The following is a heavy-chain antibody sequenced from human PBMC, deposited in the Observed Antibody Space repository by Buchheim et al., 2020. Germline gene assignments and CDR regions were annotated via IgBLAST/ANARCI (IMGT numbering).Heavy chain of an antibody. CDR2: VSYNGNIE. Sequence: QVPLVESGGGVVQPGRSLRLSCTASGFTFNNYGMHWVRQAPGKGLEWVAVVSYNGNIEHYADSVKGRFTISRDNFKNTLYLQMNRLRAEDTAVYYCAKEGIAGGGQNYFDHWGQGTL. CDR3: AKEGIAGGGQNYFDH. J-gene: IGHJ4*02. D-gene: IGHD2-21*01. CDR1: GFTFNNYG. V-gene: IGHV3-30*18.